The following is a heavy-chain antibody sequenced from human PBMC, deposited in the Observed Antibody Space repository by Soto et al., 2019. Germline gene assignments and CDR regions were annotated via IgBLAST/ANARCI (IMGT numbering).Heavy chain of an antibody. CDR2: INTGSGYT. D-gene: IGHD2-8*02. Sequence: QVHLVQSGAEVKKPGSSVRVSCKTSGYTFSNYAISWVRQAPGQGLEWMGWINTGSGYTNYAHDRVTTTKDASTYTAYVDVTSLRSDDTAIYYCARDRVYTGGSDADYWGQGTLVTVSS. CDR3: ARDRVYTGGSDADY. J-gene: IGHJ4*02. CDR1: GYTFSNYA. V-gene: IGHV1-18*01.